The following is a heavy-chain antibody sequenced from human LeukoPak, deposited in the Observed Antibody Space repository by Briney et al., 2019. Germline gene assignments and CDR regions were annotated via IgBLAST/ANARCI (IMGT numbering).Heavy chain of an antibody. D-gene: IGHD6-13*01. V-gene: IGHV3-30-3*01. CDR1: GFTFSSYA. J-gene: IGHJ4*02. CDR3: AREGIAAAGTSY. Sequence: PGGSLRLSCAASGFTFSSYAMHWVRQAPGKGLEWVAVISYDGSNKYYVDSVKGRFTISRDNSKNTLYLQMNSLRAEDTAVYYCAREGIAAAGTSYWGQGTLVTVSS. CDR2: ISYDGSNK.